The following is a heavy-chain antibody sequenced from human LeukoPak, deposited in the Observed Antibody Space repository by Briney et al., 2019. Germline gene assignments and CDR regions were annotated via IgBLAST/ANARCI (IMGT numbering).Heavy chain of an antibody. CDR1: GFTFSSYS. Sequence: GGSLRLSCAASGFTFSSYSMNWVRQAPGKGLEWVSSISSSSSYIYYADSVKGRFTISRDNAKNSLYLQMNSLRAEDTAVYYCARDRVGLVVPAATLGYWGQGTLVTVSS. V-gene: IGHV3-21*01. CDR2: ISSSSSYI. CDR3: ARDRVGLVVPAATLGY. J-gene: IGHJ4*02. D-gene: IGHD2-2*01.